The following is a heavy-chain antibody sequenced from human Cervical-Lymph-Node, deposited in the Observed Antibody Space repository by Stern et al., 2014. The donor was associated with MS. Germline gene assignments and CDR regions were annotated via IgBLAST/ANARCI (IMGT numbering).Heavy chain of an antibody. CDR3: ATSFQTTITTLDY. CDR1: GYTFTGYY. V-gene: IGHV1-2*06. D-gene: IGHD1/OR15-1a*01. Sequence: QMQLVQSGAEVKKPGASVKVSCKASGYTFTGYYMHWVRRVPGQGLEWMGRVNTYNGDTIYAQKFQGRVTMTRDTSVSTAYMELSGLTSDDATFYYCATSFQTTITTLDYWGQGTLVTVSS. J-gene: IGHJ4*02. CDR2: VNTYNGDT.